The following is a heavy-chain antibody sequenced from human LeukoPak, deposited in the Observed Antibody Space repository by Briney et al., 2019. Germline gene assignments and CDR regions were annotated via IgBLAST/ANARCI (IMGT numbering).Heavy chain of an antibody. J-gene: IGHJ4*02. CDR1: GGSISSYS. V-gene: IGHV4-4*07. CDR2: IYTSGST. Sequence: PSETLSLTCTVSGGSISSYSWSWIRQPAGKGLEWIGRIYTSGSTNYNPSLKNRVTMSVDTSKNQFSLKLTSVTAADTAVYYCARVSVSGTYDYWGQGTLVTVSS. D-gene: IGHD1-26*01. CDR3: ARVSVSGTYDY.